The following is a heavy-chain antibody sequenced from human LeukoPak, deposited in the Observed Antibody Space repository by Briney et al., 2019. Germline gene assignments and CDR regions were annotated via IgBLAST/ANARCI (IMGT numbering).Heavy chain of an antibody. CDR3: AKQGYYYDSSGYYFDY. V-gene: IGHV3-23*01. CDR1: GFTFSSYA. Sequence: GGSLRLSCAASGFTFSSYAMSWVRQAPGKGLEWVSAISGSGGSTYYADSVKGRFTISRDNSKDTLYLQMNSLRAEDTAVYYCAKQGYYYDSSGYYFDYWGQGTLVTVSS. J-gene: IGHJ4*02. D-gene: IGHD3-22*01. CDR2: ISGSGGST.